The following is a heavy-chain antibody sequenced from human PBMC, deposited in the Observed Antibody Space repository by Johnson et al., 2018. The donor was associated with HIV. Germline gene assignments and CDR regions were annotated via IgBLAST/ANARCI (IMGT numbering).Heavy chain of an antibody. V-gene: IGHV3-9*01. D-gene: IGHD4-17*01. CDR3: AREREDYGDNHDAFDI. CDR1: GFTFDDYA. Sequence: VQLVESGGGLVQPGRSLRLSCAASGFTFDDYAMHWVRQAPGKGLEWVSGISGNSFSIGYADSVKGRFTISRDNAKNFLYLQMNSLRAEDTALYYCAREREDYGDNHDAFDIWGQGTMVTVSS. J-gene: IGHJ3*02. CDR2: ISGNSFSI.